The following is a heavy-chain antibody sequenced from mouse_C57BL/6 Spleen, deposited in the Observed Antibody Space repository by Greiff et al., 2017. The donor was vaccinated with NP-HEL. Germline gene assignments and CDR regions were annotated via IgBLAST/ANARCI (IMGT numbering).Heavy chain of an antibody. CDR1: GYAFSSYW. CDR2: IYPGDSDT. CDR3: ARRGGSYFDY. V-gene: IGHV1-80*01. J-gene: IGHJ2*01. Sequence: VKLMESGAELVKPGASVKISCKASGYAFSSYWMNWVKQRPGKGLEWIGQIYPGDSDTNYNGKFKGKATLTADKSSSTAYMQLSSLTSEDSAVYFCARRGGSYFDYWGQGTTLTVSS. D-gene: IGHD1-1*02.